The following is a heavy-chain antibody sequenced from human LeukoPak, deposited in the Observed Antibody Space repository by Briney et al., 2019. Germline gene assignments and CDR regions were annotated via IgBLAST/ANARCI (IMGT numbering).Heavy chain of an antibody. Sequence: GGSLRLSCAASGFTFSSYGMHWVRQAPGKGLEWVAVIWYDGSNKYYADSVKGRFTISRDNSKNTLYLQMNSLRAEDTAVYYCAKDLGAAWYYYDSSGYFYFDYWGQGTLVTVSS. V-gene: IGHV3-33*06. CDR3: AKDLGAAWYYYDSSGYFYFDY. CDR2: IWYDGSNK. CDR1: GFTFSSYG. J-gene: IGHJ4*02. D-gene: IGHD3-22*01.